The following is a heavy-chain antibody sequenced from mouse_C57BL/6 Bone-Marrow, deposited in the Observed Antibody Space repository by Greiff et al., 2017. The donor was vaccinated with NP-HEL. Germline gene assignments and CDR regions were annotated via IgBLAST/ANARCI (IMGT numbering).Heavy chain of an antibody. CDR2: INPNNGGT. J-gene: IGHJ1*03. V-gene: IGHV1-26*01. D-gene: IGHD1-1*01. Sequence: VQLQQSGPELVKPGASVKISCKASGYTFTDYYMNWVKQSHGKSLEWIGDINPNNGGTSYNQKFKGKATLTVDKSSSTAYMELRSLTSEDSAVYYCAREHDYYGSTYWYFDVWGTGTTVTVSS. CDR1: GYTFTDYY. CDR3: AREHDYYGSTYWYFDV.